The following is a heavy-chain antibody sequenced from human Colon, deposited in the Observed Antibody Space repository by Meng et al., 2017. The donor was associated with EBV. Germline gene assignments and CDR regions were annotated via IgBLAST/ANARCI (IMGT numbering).Heavy chain of an antibody. CDR1: GGSLRGAY. CDR2: IIHGGSP. D-gene: IGHD2-8*02. V-gene: IGHV4-34*12. Sequence: QVQLQQWGAGLLKPSETLSLTCAVNGGSLRGAYWNWIRQPPGKGLEWIGEIIHGGSPSYNPSLKSRVTISIDTSKNQLSLMLSSVTAADTAVYYCARRPTGIDYWGQGTLVNVSS. J-gene: IGHJ4*02. CDR3: ARRPTGIDY.